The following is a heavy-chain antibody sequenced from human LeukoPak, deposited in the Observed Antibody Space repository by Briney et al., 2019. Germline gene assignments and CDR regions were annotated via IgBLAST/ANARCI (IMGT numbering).Heavy chain of an antibody. Sequence: ASVKVSCKASGYTFTSYDINWVRQATGQGLEWMGWMNPNSGNTGYAQKFQGRVTMTRNTSISTAYMELSSLRSEDTAVYYCARGDISLLWFDPWGKGTLVTVSS. D-gene: IGHD3-10*01. CDR3: ARGDISLLWFDP. J-gene: IGHJ5*02. V-gene: IGHV1-8*01. CDR1: GYTFTSYD. CDR2: MNPNSGNT.